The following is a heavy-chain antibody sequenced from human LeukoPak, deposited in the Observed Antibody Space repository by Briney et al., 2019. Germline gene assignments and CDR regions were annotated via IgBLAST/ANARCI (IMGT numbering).Heavy chain of an antibody. D-gene: IGHD3-22*01. CDR1: GFTFSSYA. CDR3: AKEMSSSGYYDALDY. V-gene: IGHV3-23*01. Sequence: GGSLTLSCAASGFTFSSYAMSWVRQAPGKGLEWVSAISGSGGSTYYADSVKGRFTISRDNSKNTLYLQMNSLRAEDTAVYYCAKEMSSSGYYDALDYWGQGTLVTVSS. CDR2: ISGSGGST. J-gene: IGHJ4*02.